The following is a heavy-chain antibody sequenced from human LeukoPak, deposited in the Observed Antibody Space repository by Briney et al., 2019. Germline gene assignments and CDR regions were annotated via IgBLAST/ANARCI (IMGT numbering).Heavy chain of an antibody. V-gene: IGHV4-31*03. D-gene: IGHD2-15*01. CDR1: GGSISSGGYY. Sequence: SETLSLTCTVSGGSISSGGYYWSWIRQHPGKGLEWIGYIYYSGSTYYNPSLKSRVTISVDTSKNQFSLKLSSVTAADTAVYYCASEFYCSGGSCSTYWGQGTLVTVSS. CDR3: ASEFYCSGGSCSTY. CDR2: IYYSGST. J-gene: IGHJ4*02.